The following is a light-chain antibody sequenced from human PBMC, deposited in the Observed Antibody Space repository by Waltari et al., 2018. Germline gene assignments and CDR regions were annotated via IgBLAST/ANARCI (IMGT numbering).Light chain of an antibody. J-gene: IGKJ1*01. Sequence: EIVLTQSPGTLSLSPGERATLSCRASQSVRGSLAWCQQQAGQAPTLLIYGASRRPTGVPDRFHGSAVATDFSHTISTPAADEFAVYYWPHYVRLPATFGQGTKVEI. CDR3: PHYVRLPAT. CDR2: GAS. V-gene: IGKV3-20*01. CDR1: QSVRGS.